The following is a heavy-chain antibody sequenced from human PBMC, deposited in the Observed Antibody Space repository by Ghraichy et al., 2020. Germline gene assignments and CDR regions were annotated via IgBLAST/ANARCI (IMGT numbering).Heavy chain of an antibody. CDR3: ARHSGYSSGWFDP. J-gene: IGHJ5*02. CDR2: ISSSSSTI. V-gene: IGHV3-48*02. D-gene: IGHD6-19*01. CDR1: GFTFNTYS. Sequence: GESLNISCAASGFTFNTYSMNWVRQAPGKGLEWVSYISSSSSTIYYADSVKGRFTISRDNAKNSLYLQMNSLRDEDTAVYYCARHSGYSSGWFDPWGQGTLVTVSS.